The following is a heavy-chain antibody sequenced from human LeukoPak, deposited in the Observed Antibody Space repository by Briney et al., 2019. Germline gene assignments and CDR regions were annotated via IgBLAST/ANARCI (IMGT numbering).Heavy chain of an antibody. V-gene: IGHV1-46*01. D-gene: IGHD3-16*02. CDR1: GYTFTSYD. J-gene: IGHJ4*02. Sequence: ASVKVSCKASGYTFTSYDMHWVRQAPGQGLEWMGIINPSGDSTSYAQKFQGRVTMTRDTSISTAYMELSRLRSDDTAVYYCARGDWGGYDYVWGSYRSSVPYDYWGQGTLVTVSS. CDR3: ARGDWGGYDYVWGSYRSSVPYDY. CDR2: INPSGDST.